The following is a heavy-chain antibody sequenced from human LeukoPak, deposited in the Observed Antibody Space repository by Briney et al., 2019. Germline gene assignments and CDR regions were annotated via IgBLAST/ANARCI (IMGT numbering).Heavy chain of an antibody. V-gene: IGHV3-23*01. Sequence: GGSLRLSCAASGFTFSSYGMSWVRQTPGKGLNWVSGISGSGGNTSYTDSVKGRFTISRDNSKNTLFLQMNSLRAEDAAVYYCAKGGYYGLGYFDPWGQGTLVTVSS. CDR2: ISGSGGNT. CDR3: AKGGYYGLGYFDP. CDR1: GFTFSSYG. D-gene: IGHD3-3*01. J-gene: IGHJ5*02.